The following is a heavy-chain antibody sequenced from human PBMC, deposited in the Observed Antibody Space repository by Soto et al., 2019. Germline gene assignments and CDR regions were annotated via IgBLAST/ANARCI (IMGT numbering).Heavy chain of an antibody. V-gene: IGHV4-61*03. CDR1: GGSISSGGYY. Sequence: PSETLSLTCTVSGGSISSGGYYWSWIRQHPGKGLEWIGYIYYSGSTNYNPSLKSRVTISIDTSRNHFSLNLSSVTAADTAQYICARIGLSHPYFDSWGQGTLVTVSS. J-gene: IGHJ4*02. CDR2: IYYSGST. D-gene: IGHD3-10*01. CDR3: ARIGLSHPYFDS.